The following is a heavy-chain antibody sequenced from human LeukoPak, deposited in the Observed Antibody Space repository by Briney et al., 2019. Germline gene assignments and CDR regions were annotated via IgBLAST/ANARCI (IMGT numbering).Heavy chain of an antibody. CDR3: ARQVTSAAGTNWFDP. Sequence: TSETLSLTCTVSGGSISSSYWSWIRQPPGKGLEWIGYIYYSGSSHYNPSLKSRVTISVDTSKNQFSLKLSSVTAADTAVYYCARQVTSAAGTNWFDPWGQGTLVTVSS. CDR2: IYYSGSS. V-gene: IGHV4-59*08. D-gene: IGHD6-13*01. CDR1: GGSISSSY. J-gene: IGHJ5*02.